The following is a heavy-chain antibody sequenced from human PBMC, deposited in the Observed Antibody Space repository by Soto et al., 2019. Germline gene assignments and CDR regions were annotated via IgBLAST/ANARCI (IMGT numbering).Heavy chain of an antibody. CDR3: ARRTNYGDYSFDY. Sequence: QLQLQESGPGLVKPSDTLSLTCTVSGDSISTDSHYWGWIRQPPGKGLEWIGSVYYAGSTYKNPSLHSRVTISVDTSKNDFSLKLSSVTAADTAVYYCARRTNYGDYSFDYWGQGTLVTDSS. CDR2: VYYAGST. CDR1: GDSISTDSHY. D-gene: IGHD4-17*01. V-gene: IGHV4-39*02. J-gene: IGHJ4*02.